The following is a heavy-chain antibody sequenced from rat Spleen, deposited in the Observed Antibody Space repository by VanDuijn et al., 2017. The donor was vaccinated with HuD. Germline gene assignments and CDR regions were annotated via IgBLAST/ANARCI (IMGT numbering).Heavy chain of an antibody. CDR2: ISYSGST. CDR1: GYSITSNY. Sequence: EVQLQESGPGLVKPSQSLSLTCSVTGYSITSNYWGWIRKFPGNKMEWMGYISYSGSTSYNPSLKSRISITRDTSKNQFFLQLNSVTIEDTATYYCARSLRRVSYWYFDFWGPGTMVTVSS. D-gene: IGHD1-11*01. CDR3: ARSLRRVSYWYFDF. V-gene: IGHV3-1*01. J-gene: IGHJ1*01.